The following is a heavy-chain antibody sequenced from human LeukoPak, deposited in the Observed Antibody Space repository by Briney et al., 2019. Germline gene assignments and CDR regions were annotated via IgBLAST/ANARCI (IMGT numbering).Heavy chain of an antibody. CDR3: ARDRPGYYDSSGYPSRDDAFDI. V-gene: IGHV1-18*01. CDR2: ISAYNGNT. D-gene: IGHD3-22*01. CDR1: GYTFTSYG. J-gene: IGHJ3*02. Sequence: ASVKVSCKASGYTFTSYGISWVRQAPGQGLEWMGWISAYNGNTNYAQKLQGRVTMTTDTSTSAAYMELRSLRSDDTAVYYCARDRPGYYDSSGYPSRDDAFDIWGQGTMVTVSS.